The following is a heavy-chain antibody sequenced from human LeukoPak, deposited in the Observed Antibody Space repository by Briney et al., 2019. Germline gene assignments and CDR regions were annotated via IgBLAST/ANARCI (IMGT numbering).Heavy chain of an antibody. J-gene: IGHJ4*02. CDR2: TSDRGDYT. Sequence: GGSLRLSCAASGFTFTSYSMSWVRQAPGKGLEWVSGTSDRGDYTYYADSVKGRFTISRDNSKNTLYLQMNSLRAEDTALYFCAKKAQYNGNYPLDYWGQGTLVTVSS. V-gene: IGHV3-23*01. CDR3: AKKAQYNGNYPLDY. CDR1: GFTFTSYS. D-gene: IGHD1-26*01.